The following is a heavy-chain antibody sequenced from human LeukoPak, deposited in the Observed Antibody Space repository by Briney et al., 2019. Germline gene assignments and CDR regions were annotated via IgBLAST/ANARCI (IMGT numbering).Heavy chain of an antibody. CDR3: ARGPSGYHNT. V-gene: IGHV3-21*01. CDR2: ITSSSSYI. J-gene: IGHJ4*02. Sequence: GGSLRLSCAASGFTFSSYGMHWVRQAPGKGLEWVSSITSSSSYIYYADSVKGRFSISRDNAKNSLYLQMNTLRAEDTAVYYCARGPSGYHNTGGQGTLVTVSS. CDR1: GFTFSSYG. D-gene: IGHD5-12*01.